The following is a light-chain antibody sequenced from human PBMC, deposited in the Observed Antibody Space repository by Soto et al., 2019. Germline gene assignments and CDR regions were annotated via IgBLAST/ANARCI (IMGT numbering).Light chain of an antibody. Sequence: ENVLTQSPGRLSLSPGDRATLSCRASQSVARSSIAWYQQKVGQPPRLLIYGASGRATGVPDKFSGSGSGTVFTLTIERVDAEDFAVYHCQQYATSPLTFGGGTTLEIK. J-gene: IGKJ4*01. CDR2: GAS. CDR1: QSVARSS. CDR3: QQYATSPLT. V-gene: IGKV3-20*01.